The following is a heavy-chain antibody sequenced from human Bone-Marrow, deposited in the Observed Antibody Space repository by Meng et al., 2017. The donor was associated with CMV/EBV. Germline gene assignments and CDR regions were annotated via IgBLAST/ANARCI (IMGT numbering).Heavy chain of an antibody. V-gene: IGHV3-48*03. J-gene: IGHJ6*02. Sequence: GESLKISCAASGFTFSSYEMNWVRQAPGKGLEWVSYISSSGSAIYYADSVKGRFTISRDNAKNSLYLQMNSLRAEDTAVYYCARRSYDFWSGYEYYYYGMDVWGQGTTVTVSS. D-gene: IGHD3-3*01. CDR3: ARRSYDFWSGYEYYYYGMDV. CDR2: ISSSGSAI. CDR1: GFTFSSYE.